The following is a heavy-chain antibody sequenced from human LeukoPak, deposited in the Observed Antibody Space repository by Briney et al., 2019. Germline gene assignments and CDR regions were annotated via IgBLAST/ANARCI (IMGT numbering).Heavy chain of an antibody. J-gene: IGHJ1*01. CDR1: GFTFSSYW. CDR3: PRGEYSSSTSCPSPH. Sequence: PGGSLRLSCAASGFTFSSYWMSWVRQAPGKGLEWVANIKQDGSEKYYVDSVKGRFTISRDNSKNTLYLQMNSARAEDTSVYYRPRGEYSSSTSCPSPHWGQGTLVTVSS. CDR2: IKQDGSEK. D-gene: IGHD2-2*01. V-gene: IGHV3-7*01.